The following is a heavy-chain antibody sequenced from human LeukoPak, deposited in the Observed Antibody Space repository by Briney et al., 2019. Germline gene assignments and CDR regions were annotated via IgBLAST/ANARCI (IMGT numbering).Heavy chain of an antibody. Sequence: SETLSLTCIVSGGSISSSSYYWGWIRQPPGKGLEWIGSIYYSGSTYYNPSLKSRVTISVDTSKNQFSLKLSSVTAADTAVYYCARATYYYGSGFRRYNWFDPWGQGTLVTVSS. D-gene: IGHD3-10*01. CDR1: GGSISSSSYY. J-gene: IGHJ5*02. V-gene: IGHV4-39*07. CDR2: IYYSGST. CDR3: ARATYYYGSGFRRYNWFDP.